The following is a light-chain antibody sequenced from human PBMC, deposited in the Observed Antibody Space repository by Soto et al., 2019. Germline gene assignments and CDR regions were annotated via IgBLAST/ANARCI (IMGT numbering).Light chain of an antibody. V-gene: IGKV1-39*01. CDR2: AAS. J-gene: IGKJ1*01. CDR3: QQSYSNPPT. CDR1: QNISSY. Sequence: DIQMTQSPSSLSASVGDRVTITCRASQNISSYLNWYQQKPEKAPKLLIYAASSLQSGVPSRFSGSGSGTDFTLTISSLQPEDFATYYCQQSYSNPPTFGQGTKVDIK.